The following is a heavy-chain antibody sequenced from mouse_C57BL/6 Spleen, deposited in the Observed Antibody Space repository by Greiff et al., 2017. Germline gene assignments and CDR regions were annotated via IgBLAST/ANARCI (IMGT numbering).Heavy chain of an antibody. D-gene: IGHD1-1*01. CDR1: GFTFSSYG. Sequence: EVKLQESGGDLVKPGGSLKLSCAASGFTFSSYGMSWVRQTPDKRLEWVATISSGGSYTYYPDSVKGRFTISRDNAKNTLYLQMSSLKSEDTAMYYCAHYGSAWFAYWGQGTLVTVSA. J-gene: IGHJ3*01. V-gene: IGHV5-6*01. CDR3: AHYGSAWFAY. CDR2: ISSGGSYT.